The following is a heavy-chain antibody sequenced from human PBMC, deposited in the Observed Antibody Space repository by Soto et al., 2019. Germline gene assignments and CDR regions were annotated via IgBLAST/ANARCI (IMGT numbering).Heavy chain of an antibody. CDR1: GFSFSSAW. CDR2: MNEDGSER. V-gene: IGHV3-7*03. J-gene: IGHJ4*02. Sequence: LRLSCAVSGFSFSSAWMTWIRQAPGKGLERVAIMNEDGSERYYVDSVKGRFTISRDNAKNALFLQMNSLRVEDTAVYFCARDRAYSRVDSWAQGSLVTVSS. D-gene: IGHD4-4*01. CDR3: ARDRAYSRVDS.